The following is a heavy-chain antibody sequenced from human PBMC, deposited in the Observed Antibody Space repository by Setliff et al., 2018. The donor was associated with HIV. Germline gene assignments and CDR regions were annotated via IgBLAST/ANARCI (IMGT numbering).Heavy chain of an antibody. V-gene: IGHV4-31*01. CDR2: IFYKGST. D-gene: IGHD6-13*01. CDR3: ARAMSSSWYIDGFDI. CDR1: GGSISTGDYY. J-gene: IGHJ3*02. Sequence: SETLSLTCTVSGGSISTGDYYWAWIRHYPGKGLEWIGYIFYKGSTYYNPSLKSLVTISVDTSKNQFSLKLRSVTAADTAMYYCARAMSSSWYIDGFDIWGQGTVVTVSS.